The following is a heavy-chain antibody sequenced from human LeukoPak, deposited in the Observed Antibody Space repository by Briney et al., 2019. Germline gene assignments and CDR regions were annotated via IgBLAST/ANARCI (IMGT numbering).Heavy chain of an antibody. D-gene: IGHD1-26*01. CDR2: IYYSGST. J-gene: IGHJ4*02. V-gene: IGHV4-38-2*02. Sequence: SETLSLTCTVSGYSISSGYYWGWIRQPPGKGLEWIGSIYYSGSTYYNPSLKSRVTISVDTSKNQFSLKLSSVTAADTAVYYCARSGRWERHFDYWGQGTLVTVSS. CDR1: GYSISSGYY. CDR3: ARSGRWERHFDY.